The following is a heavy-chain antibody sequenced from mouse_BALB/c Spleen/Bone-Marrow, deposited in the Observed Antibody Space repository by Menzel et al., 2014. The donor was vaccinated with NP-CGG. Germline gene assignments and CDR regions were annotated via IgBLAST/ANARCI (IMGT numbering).Heavy chain of an antibody. CDR1: GFTFSSYA. Sequence: EVKLVESGGGLVKPGGSLKLSCAASGFTFSSYAMSWVRQTPEKRLEWVASISSGGSTYYPDSAKGRFTISRDNARNILYLQMGSRRSEDTAMYYCARGEGYDYGSWFAYWGQGTLVTVSA. CDR2: ISSGGST. CDR3: ARGEGYDYGSWFAY. V-gene: IGHV5-6-5*01. D-gene: IGHD2-4*01. J-gene: IGHJ3*01.